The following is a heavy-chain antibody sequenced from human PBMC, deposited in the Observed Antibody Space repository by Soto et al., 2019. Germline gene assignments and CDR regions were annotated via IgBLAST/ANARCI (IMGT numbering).Heavy chain of an antibody. D-gene: IGHD1-26*01. CDR1: GYTFTYRY. Sequence: QMQLVQSGAEVKKTGSSVKVSCKASGYTFTYRYLHWVRQAPGQALEWMGWITPFNGDTNYAQKFQDRVTITRDRSIGTAYMELRSLRSEDTAMYYCAAGLQWEVPGGWFDPWGQGTLVTVSS. V-gene: IGHV1-45*02. CDR2: ITPFNGDT. J-gene: IGHJ5*02. CDR3: AAGLQWEVPGGWFDP.